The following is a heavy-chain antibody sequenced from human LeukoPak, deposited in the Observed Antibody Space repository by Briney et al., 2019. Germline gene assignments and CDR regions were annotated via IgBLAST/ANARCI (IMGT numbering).Heavy chain of an antibody. CDR2: ISGSGGST. V-gene: IGHV3-23*01. J-gene: IGHJ4*02. Sequence: PGGSLRLSCAASGFPFSSYSMSWVRQAPGKGLAWVSAISGSGGSTYYAASVKGRFTISRDNSKNTLYLQMNSLRAEDTAVYYCAKAVGGYSYGSANDYWGQGTLVTVSS. CDR1: GFPFSSYS. D-gene: IGHD5-18*01. CDR3: AKAVGGYSYGSANDY.